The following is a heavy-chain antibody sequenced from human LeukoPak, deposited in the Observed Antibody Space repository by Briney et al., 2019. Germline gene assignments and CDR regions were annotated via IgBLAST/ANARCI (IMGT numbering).Heavy chain of an antibody. CDR3: ARDKEGLRGSYPLMWY. CDR2: IKEDGGEK. Sequence: GGSLRLSCAASGFTFSNYWLSWVRQAPGKGLEWVANIKEDGGEKYYVDSVKGRFTISRDNAKNSLYLQMNSLRAEDTAVYYCARDKEGLRGSYPLMWYWGQGTLVTVSS. V-gene: IGHV3-7*01. J-gene: IGHJ4*02. CDR1: GFTFSNYW. D-gene: IGHD3-16*02.